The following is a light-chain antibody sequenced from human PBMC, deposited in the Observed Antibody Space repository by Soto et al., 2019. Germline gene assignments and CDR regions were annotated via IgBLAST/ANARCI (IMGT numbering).Light chain of an antibody. V-gene: IGKV1-5*03. CDR1: QSISSW. Sequence: DIQMTQSPSTLSASVGDRVTITCRASQSISSWLAWYQQKPGKAPKPLIYKASSLEGGVPPRFSGSGSGTEFTLTSSSLQPDDFATYCCQQYSGSPLPFGGGTKVEIK. CDR3: QQYSGSPLP. CDR2: KAS. J-gene: IGKJ4*01.